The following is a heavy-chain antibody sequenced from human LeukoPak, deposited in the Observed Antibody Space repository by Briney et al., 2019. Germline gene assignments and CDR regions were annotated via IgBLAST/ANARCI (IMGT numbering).Heavy chain of an antibody. J-gene: IGHJ5*02. CDR3: ARENFDP. CDR2: INTDGSST. CDR1: GFTFNNYW. Sequence: GGSLRLSCGASGFTFNNYWMHWVRQAPGKGLLWVSRINTDGSSTSDADSEERLFTITRDNAKNKVYLQMNSLRGEDAAVYYCARENFDPWGQGTQVTVSS. V-gene: IGHV3-74*01.